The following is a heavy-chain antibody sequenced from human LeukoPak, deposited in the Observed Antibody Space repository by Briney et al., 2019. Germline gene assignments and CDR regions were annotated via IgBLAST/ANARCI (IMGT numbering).Heavy chain of an antibody. CDR3: VNSIAAAGTSY. CDR2: IYPGDSDT. D-gene: IGHD6-13*01. V-gene: IGHV5-51*01. CDR1: GYSFTSYW. J-gene: IGHJ4*02. Sequence: GESLKISCKGSGYSFTSYWIGWVRQLPGKGLEWMGIIYPGDSDTRYSPSFQGQVTISADKSISTAYLQWSSLKASDTAMYYCVNSIAAAGTSYWGQGTLVTVSS.